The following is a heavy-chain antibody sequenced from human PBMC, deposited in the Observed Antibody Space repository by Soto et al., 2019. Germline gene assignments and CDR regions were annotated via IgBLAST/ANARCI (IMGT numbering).Heavy chain of an antibody. CDR3: ARGFVDTAMDV. J-gene: IGHJ6*02. CDR2: INHSGST. Sequence: QVQLQQWGAGLLKPSETLSLTCAVYGGSFSGYYWSWIRQPPGKGLEWIGEINHSGSTNYNPSLKSRDTISLDTAKNQFSLKLSSVTAADTAVYYCARGFVDTAMDVWGQGTTVTVSS. D-gene: IGHD5-18*01. CDR1: GGSFSGYY. V-gene: IGHV4-34*01.